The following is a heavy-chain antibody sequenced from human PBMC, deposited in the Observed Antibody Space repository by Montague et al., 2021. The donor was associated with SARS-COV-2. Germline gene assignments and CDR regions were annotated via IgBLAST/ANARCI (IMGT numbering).Heavy chain of an antibody. CDR2: VHHTGNS. V-gene: IGHV4-39*01. CDR1: GASISLNRHS. D-gene: IGHD6-19*01. Sequence: SETLSLTCTVSGASISLNRHSWGWLRQPPGRGLEWITTVHHTGNSYYNPSLKSQVTISRDTSQRQVSLRLNSMTTADTAAYYCARLPAGFPSWFDTWGQGILVTVSS. CDR3: ARLPAGFPSWFDT. J-gene: IGHJ5*02.